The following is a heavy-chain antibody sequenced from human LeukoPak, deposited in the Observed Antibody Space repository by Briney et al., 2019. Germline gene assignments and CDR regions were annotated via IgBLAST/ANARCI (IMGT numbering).Heavy chain of an antibody. CDR2: INHSGST. V-gene: IGHV4-34*01. D-gene: IGHD6-6*01. Sequence: SETLSLTCAVYGGSFSGYYWSWIRQPPGKGLEWMGEINHSGSTNYNPSLKSRVTISVDTSKNQFSLKLSSVTAADTAVYYCARGLGYSSSLLPGGYWGQGTLVTVPS. CDR3: ARGLGYSSSLLPGGY. J-gene: IGHJ4*02. CDR1: GGSFSGYY.